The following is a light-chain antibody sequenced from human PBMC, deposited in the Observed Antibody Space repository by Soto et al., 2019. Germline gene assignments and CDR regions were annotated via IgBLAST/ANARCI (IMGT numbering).Light chain of an antibody. CDR1: QSVGYH. CDR3: QQRSNWPIT. J-gene: IGKJ5*01. CDR2: GAS. Sequence: EIVLTQSPATLSLPPGERATLSCRASQSVGYHLAWYQQKPGQAPRLLIYGASTRATGIPARFSGSGSGTEFTLTISSLQSEDFAVYYCQQRSNWPITFGQGTRLEIK. V-gene: IGKV3-11*01.